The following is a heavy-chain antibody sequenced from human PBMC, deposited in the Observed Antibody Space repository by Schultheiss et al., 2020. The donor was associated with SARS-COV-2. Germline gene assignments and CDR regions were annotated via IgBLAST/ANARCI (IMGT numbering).Heavy chain of an antibody. J-gene: IGHJ4*02. CDR1: GFTFSSYD. D-gene: IGHD3-22*01. V-gene: IGHV3-13*01. CDR2: IGTAGDT. Sequence: GESLKISCAASGFTFSSYDMHWVRQATGKGLEWVSAIGTAGDTYYPGSVKGRFTISRENAKNSLYLQMNSLRAGDTAVYYCARARARGYYYEEPFDYWGQGTLVTVSS. CDR3: ARARARGYYYEEPFDY.